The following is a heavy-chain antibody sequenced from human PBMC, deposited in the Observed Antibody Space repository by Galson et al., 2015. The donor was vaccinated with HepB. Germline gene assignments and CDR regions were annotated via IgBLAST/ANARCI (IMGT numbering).Heavy chain of an antibody. CDR3: AKDPYLYSALAGTMAGFDY. CDR2: ISYDGSNK. J-gene: IGHJ4*02. Sequence: SLRLSCAASGFTFSDYYMSWIRQTPGKGLEWVAVISYDGSNKYYADSVKGRFTISRDNSKNTLYLQMNSLRAEDTALYYCAKDPYLYSALAGTMAGFDYWGQGTLVTVSS. CDR1: GFTFSDYY. D-gene: IGHD6-19*01. V-gene: IGHV3-30*18.